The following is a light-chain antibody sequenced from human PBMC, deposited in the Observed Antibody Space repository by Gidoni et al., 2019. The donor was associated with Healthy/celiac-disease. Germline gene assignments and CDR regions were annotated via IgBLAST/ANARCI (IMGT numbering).Light chain of an antibody. CDR3: QQSYSTPPT. V-gene: IGKV1-39*01. Sequence: IQMSHSPSSLSASVGDRVTITCRSSQSIRSYLNWYQQKPGKAPKLLIYAAASLQSGVPSRFSGSESGTDVTLTISSLQPEDFATYYCQQSYSTPPTFGQGTKVEIK. J-gene: IGKJ1*01. CDR2: AAA. CDR1: QSIRSY.